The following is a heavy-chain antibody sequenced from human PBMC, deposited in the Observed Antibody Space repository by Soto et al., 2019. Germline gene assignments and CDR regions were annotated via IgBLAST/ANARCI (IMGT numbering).Heavy chain of an antibody. CDR1: GASITRDH. V-gene: IGHV4-59*08. J-gene: IGHJ4*02. D-gene: IGHD6-19*01. Sequence: QVQLQESGPGLVTPSETLSLTCTVSGASITRDHWYWIRQPPGKGLEWIGEYSGSTNYNPSLKSRVTISVDTSKNQFSLKLSSVTAADTAVYFCATYTSGGGGRGYWGQGTLVTVSS. CDR2: EYSGST. CDR3: ATYTSGGGGRGY.